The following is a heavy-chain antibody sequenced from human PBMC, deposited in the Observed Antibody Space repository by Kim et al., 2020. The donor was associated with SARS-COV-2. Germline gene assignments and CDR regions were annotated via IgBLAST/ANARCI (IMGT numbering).Heavy chain of an antibody. J-gene: IGHJ6*01. CDR1: GFTFSTIY. D-gene: IGHD2-15*01. CDR3: ATAGYIASVADYYYHG. Sequence: GGSLRLSCEASGFTFSTIYMHWVRQSPGKGLEWVSLVEHDGAEKYYTDSVKGRFTISRDNDKSKITLHLHIKSAGVKDTSLYQCATAGYIASVADYYYHG. CDR2: VEHDGAEK. V-gene: IGHV3-33*03.